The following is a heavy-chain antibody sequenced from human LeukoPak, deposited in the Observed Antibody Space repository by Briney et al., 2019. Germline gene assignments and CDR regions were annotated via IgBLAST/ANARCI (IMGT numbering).Heavy chain of an antibody. CDR2: MNGDGSST. CDR3: ARAWGDVVRGVYEYYFDY. V-gene: IGHV3-74*01. D-gene: IGHD3-10*01. Sequence: QPGGSLRLSCASSGFTFKSYWMHWVRQAPGKGLVWVSRMNGDGSSTSYADSVKGRFTISRDNAKNTVYLQMNSLRAEDTALYFCARAWGDVVRGVYEYYFDYWGQGILVTVSS. J-gene: IGHJ4*02. CDR1: GFTFKSYW.